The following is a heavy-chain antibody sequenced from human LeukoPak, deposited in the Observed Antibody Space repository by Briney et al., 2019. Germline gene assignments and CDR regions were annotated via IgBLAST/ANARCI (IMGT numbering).Heavy chain of an antibody. CDR1: GFTFTKAW. Sequence: GGSLRLSCAASGFTFTKAWMSWVRQAPGKGLEWVGHINPSSDGGTTDYAAPVKGRFSISRDDSKNTQHLQMNRLKTEDTAVYYCTTGTWIQLWLADYWGQGTLVTVSS. D-gene: IGHD5-18*01. J-gene: IGHJ4*02. CDR2: INPSSDGGTT. CDR3: TTGTWIQLWLADY. V-gene: IGHV3-15*01.